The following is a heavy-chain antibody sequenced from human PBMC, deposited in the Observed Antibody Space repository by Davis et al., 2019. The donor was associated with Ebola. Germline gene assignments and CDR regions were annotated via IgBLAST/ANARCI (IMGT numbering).Heavy chain of an antibody. J-gene: IGHJ4*02. CDR2: IKQDGSEK. Sequence: GESLKISCAASGFTFSSYWMSWVRQAPGKGLEWVANIKQDGSEKYYVDSVKGRFTISRDNAKNSLFLQMNSLRAEDTAVYYCASIGNYDSSVAYWGQGTLVTVSS. CDR3: ASIGNYDSSVAY. V-gene: IGHV3-7*01. CDR1: GFTFSSYW. D-gene: IGHD3-22*01.